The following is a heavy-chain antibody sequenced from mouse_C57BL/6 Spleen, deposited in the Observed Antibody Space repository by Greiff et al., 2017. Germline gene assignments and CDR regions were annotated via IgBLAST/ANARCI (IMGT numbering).Heavy chain of an antibody. J-gene: IGHJ4*01. CDR3: ARTALLYDAMDY. Sequence: EVQLQQSGPELVKPGASVKISCKASGYSFTGYYMNWVKQSPEKSLEWIGEIIPSTGGTTYNQKFKAKATLTVDKSSSTAYMQLKSLTSEDSAVYYCARTALLYDAMDYWGQGTSVTVSS. CDR1: GYSFTGYY. CDR2: IIPSTGGT. D-gene: IGHD2-1*01. V-gene: IGHV1-42*01.